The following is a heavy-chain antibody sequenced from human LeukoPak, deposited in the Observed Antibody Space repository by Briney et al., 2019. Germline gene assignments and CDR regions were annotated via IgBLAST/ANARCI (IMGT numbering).Heavy chain of an antibody. J-gene: IGHJ4*02. Sequence: GGSLRLSCAASGFTFSSYGMQWVRQAPGKGLEYVSAISSNGGSTYHSDSVEGRFTISRDNSKNTLYLQMGSLRPEDMAVYYCARAGTGRYGEYWGQGTLVTVSS. CDR2: ISSNGGST. D-gene: IGHD6-19*01. V-gene: IGHV3-64*02. CDR3: ARAGTGRYGEY. CDR1: GFTFSSYG.